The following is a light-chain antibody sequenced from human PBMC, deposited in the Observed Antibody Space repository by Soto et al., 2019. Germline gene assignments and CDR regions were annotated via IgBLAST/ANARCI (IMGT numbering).Light chain of an antibody. CDR1: STDVGGYTY. Sequence: QSALAQPSSVSGSPGQSITISCTGTSTDVGGYTYVSWYQHLPGKGPKLIIYEVNNRPSGVSDRFSGSKSGNKASLTIPNLGADDASDYYCGSYTSNDTPFVFGTWTKVTVI. V-gene: IGLV2-14*01. CDR3: GSYTSNDTPFV. J-gene: IGLJ1*01. CDR2: EVN.